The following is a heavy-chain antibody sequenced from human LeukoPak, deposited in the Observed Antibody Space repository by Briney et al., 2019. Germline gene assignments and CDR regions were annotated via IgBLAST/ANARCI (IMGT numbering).Heavy chain of an antibody. CDR1: GFTFSSYS. V-gene: IGHV3-21*01. J-gene: IGHJ3*02. CDR2: ISSSSSYI. Sequence: GGSLRLSCAASGFTFSSYSMNWVRQAPGKGLEWVSSISSSSSYIYYADSVKGRFTISRDNAKNSLYLQMNSLRAEDTAVYYCARDIAVAGTGDAFGIWGQGTMVTVSS. D-gene: IGHD6-19*01. CDR3: ARDIAVAGTGDAFGI.